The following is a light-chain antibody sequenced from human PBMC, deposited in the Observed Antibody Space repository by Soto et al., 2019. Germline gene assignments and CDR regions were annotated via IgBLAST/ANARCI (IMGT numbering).Light chain of an antibody. CDR2: KAS. J-gene: IGKJ1*01. CDR1: QSISSW. CDR3: QHYNSYSEA. V-gene: IGKV1-5*03. Sequence: DIQMTQSPSTLSSSVGYRVTISCRASQSISSWLAWYQQKPGKAPKLLIYKASTLKSGVPSRFSGSGSGTEFTLTISSLQPDDFATYYCQHYNSYSEAFGQGTKVDNK.